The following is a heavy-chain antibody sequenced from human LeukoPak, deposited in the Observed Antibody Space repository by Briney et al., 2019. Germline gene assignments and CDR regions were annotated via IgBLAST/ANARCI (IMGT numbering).Heavy chain of an antibody. D-gene: IGHD6-19*01. J-gene: IGHJ6*02. CDR3: AKAVAATGHYYFGMDV. V-gene: IGHV3-33*06. CDR1: GFTFSSYG. CDR2: IWFDGSNK. Sequence: GGSLRLSCTASGFTFSSYGMHWVRHAPGKGLEWVAVIWFDGSNKYYADSVKGRLTISRDNSKSTLYLQMNSLRAEDTAVYYCAKAVAATGHYYFGMDVWGQGTTVTVSS.